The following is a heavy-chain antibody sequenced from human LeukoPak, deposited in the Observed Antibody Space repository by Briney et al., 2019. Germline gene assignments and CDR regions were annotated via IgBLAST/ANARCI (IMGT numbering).Heavy chain of an antibody. CDR2: IHYSGST. J-gene: IGHJ5*02. CDR3: ARGGDGYNYWFDP. Sequence: SGTLSLTCTVSGGSISGYYWIWIRQSPGKGLEWIGSIHYSGSTNYNPSLKSRVTMSLDTSKNHLSLRLSSLTAADTAVYSCARGGDGYNYWFDPWGQGTLVTVSS. CDR1: GGSISGYY. V-gene: IGHV4-59*01. D-gene: IGHD5-24*01.